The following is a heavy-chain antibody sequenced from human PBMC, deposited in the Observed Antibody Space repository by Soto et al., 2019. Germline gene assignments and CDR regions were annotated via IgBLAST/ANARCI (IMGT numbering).Heavy chain of an antibody. Sequence: QITLKESGPRLVKPTQTLTLTSTFSGFSLTTARVGVGWIRQPPGEALEWLAVIYWDDSKTYRPSLESRLTITKDTSKNQVALTMTNMDSLDTATYYCAHAYGGRSLYWGQGTLVTVSS. D-gene: IGHD1-26*01. CDR3: AHAYGGRSLY. CDR2: IYWDDSK. J-gene: IGHJ4*02. V-gene: IGHV2-5*02. CDR1: GFSLTTARVG.